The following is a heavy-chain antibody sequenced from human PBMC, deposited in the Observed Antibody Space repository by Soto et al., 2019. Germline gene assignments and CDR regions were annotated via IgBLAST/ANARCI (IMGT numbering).Heavy chain of an antibody. D-gene: IGHD3-10*01. CDR2: INSDGSAT. CDR3: AKEGQRDYYGSGSSPYGLDV. CDR1: GFTFSSDW. J-gene: IGHJ6*02. V-gene: IGHV3-74*01. Sequence: EVQLVESGGGLVQPGGSLRLSCVASGFTFSSDWMHWVRQGPGKGLVWVSRINSDGSATNYADSVKGRFTISRDNAKNTLYLQMSSLRAEDTAVYYCAKEGQRDYYGSGSSPYGLDVWGQGTTVTVSS.